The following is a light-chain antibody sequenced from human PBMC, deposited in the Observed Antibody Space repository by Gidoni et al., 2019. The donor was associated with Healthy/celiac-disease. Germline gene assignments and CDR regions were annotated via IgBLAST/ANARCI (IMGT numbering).Light chain of an antibody. CDR1: QSVSSY. J-gene: IGKJ1*01. CDR2: TAA. Sequence: EIVLTHSPGTLSLSPGERADLSCRASQSVSSYLAWYQQKPGQAPRLLIYTAANRATGIPDRFSGSGSGTDFTLTISRLEPVDFAVYYRQQYLSFWTFGQGTKVEIK. CDR3: QQYLSFWT. V-gene: IGKV3-20*01.